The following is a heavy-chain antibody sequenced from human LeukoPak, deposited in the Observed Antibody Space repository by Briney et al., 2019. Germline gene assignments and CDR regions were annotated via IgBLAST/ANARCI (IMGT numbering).Heavy chain of an antibody. D-gene: IGHD3-10*01. Sequence: SETLPLTCTVSGGSISGYYWSWIRQPPGKGLEWIGYIYYSGSTNYNPSLKSRVTRSIDTSKNQFSLKLSSVTAADTAVYYCARDYSGWGTDAFDIWGPGTMVTVSS. CDR1: GGSISGYY. J-gene: IGHJ3*02. CDR2: IYYSGST. V-gene: IGHV4-59*01. CDR3: ARDYSGWGTDAFDI.